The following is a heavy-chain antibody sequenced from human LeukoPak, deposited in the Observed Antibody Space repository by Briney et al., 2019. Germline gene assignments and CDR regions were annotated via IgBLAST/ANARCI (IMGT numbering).Heavy chain of an antibody. CDR1: GGTFSSYA. D-gene: IGHD2-2*01. V-gene: IGHV1-69*04. Sequence: GASVKVSCKASGGTFSSYAISWVRQAPGQGLEWMGRIIPILGIANYAQKFQGRVTVTTDESTSTAYMELSSLRSEDTAVYYCARGPRCSSTSCYDYWGQGTLVTVSS. CDR2: IIPILGIA. J-gene: IGHJ4*02. CDR3: ARGPRCSSTSCYDY.